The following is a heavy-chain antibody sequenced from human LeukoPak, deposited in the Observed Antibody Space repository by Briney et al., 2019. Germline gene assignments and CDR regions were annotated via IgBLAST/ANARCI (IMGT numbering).Heavy chain of an antibody. CDR3: ARGYPARWYSGSDNFDY. V-gene: IGHV1-3*01. CDR1: GCTFTSYA. D-gene: IGHD1-26*01. CDR2: INAGNGNT. J-gene: IGHJ4*02. Sequence: ASVKVSCKASGCTFTSYAMHWVRQAPGQRLEWMGWINAGNGNTKYSQKFQGRVTITRDTSASTAYVELSSLRSEDTAVYYCARGYPARWYSGSDNFDYWGQGTLVTVSS.